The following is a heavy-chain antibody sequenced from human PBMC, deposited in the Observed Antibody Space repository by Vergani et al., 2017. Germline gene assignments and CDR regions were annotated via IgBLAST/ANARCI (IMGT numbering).Heavy chain of an antibody. CDR3: AREVDPLNYYFDY. J-gene: IGHJ4*02. Sequence: QVQLVQSGAEVKKPGASVKVSCKASGYTFTSYYMHWVRQAPGQGVEWMGIINPSGGSTSYAQKFQGRVTMTGDTSTSTVYMELGSLRSEDTAVYYCAREVDPLNYYFDYWGQGTLVTVSS. V-gene: IGHV1-46*01. D-gene: IGHD1-7*01. CDR1: GYTFTSYY. CDR2: INPSGGST.